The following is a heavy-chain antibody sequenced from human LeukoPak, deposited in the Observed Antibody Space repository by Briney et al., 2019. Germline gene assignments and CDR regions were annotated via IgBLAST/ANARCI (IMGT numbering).Heavy chain of an antibody. Sequence: PGGSLRLSCAASGFTFSSYAMSWVRQSPGKGLEWVSGISDSGGSTSYADSVKGRFTISRDNSKNTLYLQMNSLRAEDTAVYYCARESRYFDWFPIMDVWGQGTTVTVSS. V-gene: IGHV3-23*01. CDR1: GFTFSSYA. CDR2: ISDSGGST. J-gene: IGHJ6*02. CDR3: ARESRYFDWFPIMDV. D-gene: IGHD3-9*01.